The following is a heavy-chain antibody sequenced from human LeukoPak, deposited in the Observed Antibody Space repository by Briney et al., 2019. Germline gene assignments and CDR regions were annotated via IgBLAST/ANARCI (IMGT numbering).Heavy chain of an antibody. CDR3: AKDIISSSWYQGDAFDI. D-gene: IGHD6-13*01. V-gene: IGHV3-23*01. CDR2: ISGSGDST. J-gene: IGHJ3*02. Sequence: PGGSLRLSCAASGFTFSSYAMNWVRQAPGKGLEWGSAISGSGDSTYYADSVKGRFTISRDNSKNTLYLQMNSLRAEDTALYYCAKDIISSSWYQGDAFDIWGQGTMVTVSS. CDR1: GFTFSSYA.